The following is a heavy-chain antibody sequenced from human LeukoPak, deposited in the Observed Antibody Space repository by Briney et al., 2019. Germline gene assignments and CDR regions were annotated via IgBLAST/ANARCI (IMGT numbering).Heavy chain of an antibody. CDR3: ARGHDTMVQGVIQTAFDY. J-gene: IGHJ4*02. CDR1: GGSISSSSYY. D-gene: IGHD3-10*01. CDR2: IYYSGST. V-gene: IGHV4-39*07. Sequence: KPSETLSLTCTVSGGSISSSSYYWGWIRQPPGKGLEWIGSIYYSGSTYYNPSLKGRVTISVDTSKNQFSLKLSSVTAADTAVYYCARGHDTMVQGVIQTAFDYWGQGTLVTVSS.